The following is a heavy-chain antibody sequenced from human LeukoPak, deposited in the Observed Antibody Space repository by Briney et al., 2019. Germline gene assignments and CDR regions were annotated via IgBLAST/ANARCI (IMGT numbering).Heavy chain of an antibody. J-gene: IGHJ4*02. D-gene: IGHD6-19*01. Sequence: ASVKVSCKASGYTFTGYYMHWVRQAPGQGLEWMGWINPNSGGTNYAQKFQGRVTMTRDTSISTAYMELSRLRSDDTAVYYWARDIAVDGDNIDYWGQGTLVTVSS. CDR2: INPNSGGT. CDR1: GYTFTGYY. V-gene: IGHV1-2*02. CDR3: ARDIAVDGDNIDY.